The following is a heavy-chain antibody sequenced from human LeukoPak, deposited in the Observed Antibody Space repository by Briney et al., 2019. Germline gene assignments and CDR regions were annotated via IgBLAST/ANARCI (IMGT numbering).Heavy chain of an antibody. CDR1: GHTFTGYY. D-gene: IGHD6-13*01. V-gene: IGHV1-2*02. CDR2: INPNSGGT. Sequence: ASVKVSCKASGHTFTGYYMHWVRQAPGQGLEWMGWINPNSGGTNYAQKFQGRVTMTRDTSISTAYMELSRLRSDDTAVYYCARVYSNPIAAAGNKFDYWGQGTLVTVSS. J-gene: IGHJ4*02. CDR3: ARVYSNPIAAAGNKFDY.